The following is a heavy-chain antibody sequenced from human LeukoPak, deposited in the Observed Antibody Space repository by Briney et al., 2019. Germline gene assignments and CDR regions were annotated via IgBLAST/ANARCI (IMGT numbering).Heavy chain of an antibody. CDR3: ARDLGIVAGTYYYYMDV. CDR1: GGPISSYY. Sequence: SETLSLTCTVSGGPISSYYWSWIRQPPGKGLEWIGYIYYSGSTNYNPSLKSRVTISVDTSKNQFSLKLSSVTAADTAVYYCARDLGIVAGTYYYYMDVWGKGTTVTVSS. D-gene: IGHD6-19*01. J-gene: IGHJ6*03. CDR2: IYYSGST. V-gene: IGHV4-59*01.